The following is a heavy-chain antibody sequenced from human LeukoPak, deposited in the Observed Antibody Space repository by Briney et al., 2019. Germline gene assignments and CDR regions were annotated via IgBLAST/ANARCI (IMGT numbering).Heavy chain of an antibody. CDR2: IIPILGIA. Sequence: GASVRVSCKASGGTFSSYTISWVRQAPGQGLEWMGRIIPILGIANYAQKFQGRVTITADKSTSTAYMELSSLRSEDTAVYYCARAEGQWELCYWGQGTLVTVSS. J-gene: IGHJ4*02. CDR1: GGTFSSYT. V-gene: IGHV1-69*02. D-gene: IGHD1-26*01. CDR3: ARAEGQWELCY.